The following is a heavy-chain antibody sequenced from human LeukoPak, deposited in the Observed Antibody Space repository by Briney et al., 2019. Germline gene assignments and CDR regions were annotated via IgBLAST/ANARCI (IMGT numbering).Heavy chain of an antibody. D-gene: IGHD6-13*01. CDR2: ISSSGSTI. J-gene: IGHJ4*02. Sequence: GGSLRLSCAASGFTFSDYYKSWIRQAPGKGLEWVSYISSSGSTIYYADSVKGRFTISRHNAKNSLYLQMNSLRAEDTAVYYCATRDSSSWYFDYWGQGTLVTVSS. V-gene: IGHV3-11*01. CDR1: GFTFSDYY. CDR3: ATRDSSSWYFDY.